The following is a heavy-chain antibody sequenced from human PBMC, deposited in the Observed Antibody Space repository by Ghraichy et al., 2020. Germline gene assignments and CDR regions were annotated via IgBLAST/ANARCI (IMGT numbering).Heavy chain of an antibody. V-gene: IGHV4-39*02. CDR3: ASTRSSGWPLTFDY. J-gene: IGHJ4*02. D-gene: IGHD6-19*01. CDR2: IYYSGST. Sequence: SETLSLTCTVSGGSISSGSHYWGWLRQPPGKGLEWFGSIYYSGSTYYKPSLKSRITISVDTSKNHFSLRPSSVTAADTAVDYCASTRSSGWPLTFDYSGQGILFSV. CDR1: GGSISSGSHY.